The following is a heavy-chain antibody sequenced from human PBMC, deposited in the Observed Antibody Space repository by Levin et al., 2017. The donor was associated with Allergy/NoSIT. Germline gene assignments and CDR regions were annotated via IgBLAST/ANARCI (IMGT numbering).Heavy chain of an antibody. J-gene: IGHJ4*02. V-gene: IGHV3-30-3*01. Sequence: GESLKISCAASGFTFSSYAMHWVRQAPGKGLEWVAVISYDGSNKYYADSVKGRFTISRDNSKNTLYLQMNSLRAEDTAVYYCARDGGVSAAAGTEGFFDYWGQGTLVTVSS. CDR3: ARDGGVSAAAGTEGFFDY. CDR2: ISYDGSNK. D-gene: IGHD6-13*01. CDR1: GFTFSSYA.